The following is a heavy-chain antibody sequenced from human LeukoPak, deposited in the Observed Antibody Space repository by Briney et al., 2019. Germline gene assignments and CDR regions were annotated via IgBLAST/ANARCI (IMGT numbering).Heavy chain of an antibody. J-gene: IGHJ4*02. V-gene: IGHV3-23*01. Sequence: GGSLRLSCAASGFTFSSYAMSWVRQAPGKGLEWVSAISGSGGSTYYADSVKGRFTISRDNSKNTLYLQMNSLRAEDTAVYYCARHLSGITGYTYGRGIDYWGQGTLVAVSS. CDR3: ARHLSGITGYTYGRGIDY. CDR2: ISGSGGST. CDR1: GFTFSSYA. D-gene: IGHD5-18*01.